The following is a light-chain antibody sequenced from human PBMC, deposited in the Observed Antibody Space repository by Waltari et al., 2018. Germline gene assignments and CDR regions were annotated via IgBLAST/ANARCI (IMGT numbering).Light chain of an antibody. V-gene: IGLV7-43*01. CDR1: TGAVTSGFY. CDR2: SIN. J-gene: IGLJ2*01. Sequence: QTVVTQEPSVTVSPGGTVTLTCASSTGAVTSGFYPNWLQQKPGQAPRALIYSINQRHSWTPARFSGSLLGGKAALTLSGVQPEDEAVYYCLLYYGALDWIFGGGTNLTVL. CDR3: LLYYGALDWI.